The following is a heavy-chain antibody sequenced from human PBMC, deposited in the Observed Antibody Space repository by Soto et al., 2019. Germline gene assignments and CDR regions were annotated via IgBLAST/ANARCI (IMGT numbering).Heavy chain of an antibody. J-gene: IGHJ3*02. CDR3: ARGQRGGQGAIKRPSRVAFDI. Sequence: QVQLQESGPGLVKPSETLSLTCTVSGGSISSYYWSWIRQPPGKGLEWIGYIYYSGSNNYNPSLKSLVNIPVDTSKSQFSLKLSSVTAADTAVYYCARGQRGGQGAIKRPSRVAFDIWGQGTMVTVSS. CDR1: GGSISSYY. D-gene: IGHD1-1*01. CDR2: IYYSGSN. V-gene: IGHV4-59*01.